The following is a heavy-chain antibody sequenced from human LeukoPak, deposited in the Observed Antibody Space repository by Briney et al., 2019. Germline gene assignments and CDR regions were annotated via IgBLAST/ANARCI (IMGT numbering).Heavy chain of an antibody. V-gene: IGHV3-23*01. J-gene: IGHJ4*02. CDR3: AKDQGLVVGATTFVDY. Sequence: GGSLRLSCAASGFTFSSYAMSWVRQAPGKGLEWVSAISGSGGSTYYADSVKGRFTISRDNSKNTLYLQMNSLRAEDTAVYYCAKDQGLVVGATTFVDYWGQGTLVTVSS. CDR2: ISGSGGST. D-gene: IGHD1-26*01. CDR1: GFTFSSYA.